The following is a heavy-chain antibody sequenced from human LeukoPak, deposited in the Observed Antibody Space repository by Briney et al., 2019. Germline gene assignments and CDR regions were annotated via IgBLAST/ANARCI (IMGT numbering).Heavy chain of an antibody. Sequence: TSETLSLTCTVSGGSISSSSAYCGWIRQPPGKGLEWIGSIYYSKNTYYNPSLKSRVTISADTSKNQFSLRLDSVSAADTAVYYCASPRGFSYGYFDHWGQGSLVTVSS. D-gene: IGHD5-18*01. CDR2: IYYSKNT. CDR3: ASPRGFSYGYFDH. CDR1: GGSISSSSAY. V-gene: IGHV4-39*01. J-gene: IGHJ4*02.